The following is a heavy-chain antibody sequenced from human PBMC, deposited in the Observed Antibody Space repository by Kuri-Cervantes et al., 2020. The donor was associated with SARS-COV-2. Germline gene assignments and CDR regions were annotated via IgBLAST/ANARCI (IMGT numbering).Heavy chain of an antibody. V-gene: IGHV3-30*02. D-gene: IGHD2-2*01. CDR1: GFTFSNSD. CDR2: IRNDGTAR. Sequence: GESLKISCAASGFTFSNSDMHWVRQRPGKGLEWVAFIRNDGTARQYVDSVKGRFTISRDNSKNTLYLQMNSLRAEDTAVYYCAKPKPTFIVVPAASYYYMDVWGKGTTVTVSS. CDR3: AKPKPTFIVVPAASYYYMDV. J-gene: IGHJ6*03.